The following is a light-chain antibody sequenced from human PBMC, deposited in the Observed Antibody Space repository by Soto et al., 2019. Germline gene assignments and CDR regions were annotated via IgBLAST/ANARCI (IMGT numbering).Light chain of an antibody. CDR3: QKYNSAPWT. CDR2: AAS. Sequence: DIQMTQSPSSLSASVGDRVTITCRASQGISNYLAWYQQKPGKVPKLLIYAASTLQSGVKSRFSGSGSGTDFTLIISSLQPEDVANYYCQKYNSAPWTFGQGTKVEIK. CDR1: QGISNY. V-gene: IGKV1-27*01. J-gene: IGKJ1*01.